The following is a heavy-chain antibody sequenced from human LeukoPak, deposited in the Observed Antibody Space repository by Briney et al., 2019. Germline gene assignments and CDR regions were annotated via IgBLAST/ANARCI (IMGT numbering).Heavy chain of an antibody. CDR1: GFTFSTYA. Sequence: HPGGSLRLSCAASGFTFSTYAMHWVRQAPGKGLEWVAVISYDGSNKYYADSVKGRFTISRDNSKNTLYLQMNSLRAEDTAVYYCARTYGSGSHPIDYWGQGTLVTVSS. CDR3: ARTYGSGSHPIDY. D-gene: IGHD3-10*01. J-gene: IGHJ4*02. CDR2: ISYDGSNK. V-gene: IGHV3-30-3*01.